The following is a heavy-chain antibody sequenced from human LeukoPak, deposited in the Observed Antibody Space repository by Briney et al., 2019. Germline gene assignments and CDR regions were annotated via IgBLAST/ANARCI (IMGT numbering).Heavy chain of an antibody. V-gene: IGHV3-7*01. Sequence: EGSLRLSCAASGFTFSSYWMTWVRQPPGKGLEWVANIKQDGSEKYYVDSVRGRFTISRDNAKNSLYLQMNSLRAEDTAVYYCARDGVGGEGFDYWGQGTLVTVSS. J-gene: IGHJ4*02. CDR2: IKQDGSEK. CDR1: GFTFSSYW. CDR3: ARDGVGGEGFDY. D-gene: IGHD3-16*01.